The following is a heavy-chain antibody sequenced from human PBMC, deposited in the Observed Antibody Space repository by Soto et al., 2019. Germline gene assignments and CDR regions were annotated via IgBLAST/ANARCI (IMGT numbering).Heavy chain of an antibody. CDR3: AREKDYYFSALDV. Sequence: PSETLSLTCTVSGGSISSHYWTWIRQPAGKGLEWIGRIYSTGSTNYNPSLGSRVTMSVDTSKNQFSLTLSSVTAADTAVYYCAREKDYYFSALDVWGQGTTVTVSS. V-gene: IGHV4-4*07. D-gene: IGHD1-26*01. J-gene: IGHJ6*02. CDR1: GGSISSHY. CDR2: IYSTGST.